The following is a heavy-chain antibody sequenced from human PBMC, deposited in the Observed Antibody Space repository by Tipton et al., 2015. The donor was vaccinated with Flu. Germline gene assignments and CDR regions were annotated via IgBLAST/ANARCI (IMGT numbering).Heavy chain of an antibody. J-gene: IGHJ4*02. Sequence: TLSLTCTVSGGSISSSSYYWGWIRQPPGKGLEWIGSIYYSGSTYYNPSLKSRVTISVDTSKNQFSLKLSSVTAADTAVYYCVRDGYYYDSSGLDYWGQGTLVTVSS. V-gene: IGHV4-39*07. CDR2: IYYSGST. CDR3: VRDGYYYDSSGLDY. D-gene: IGHD3-22*01. CDR1: GGSISSSSYY.